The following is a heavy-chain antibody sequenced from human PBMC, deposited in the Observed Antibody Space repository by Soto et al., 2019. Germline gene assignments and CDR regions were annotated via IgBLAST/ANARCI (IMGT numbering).Heavy chain of an antibody. D-gene: IGHD2-2*01. V-gene: IGHV1-18*01. CDR1: GYTYTSYG. CDR3: ARFRTAAPTYYFDY. Sequence: QVQLVQSGAEVKKPGASVKVSCKASGYTYTSYGISWVRQAPGQGLEWMGWISVYNGNTNYAQKLQGRVTMTTDTITNTAYMELRSLRSDDTAVYYCARFRTAAPTYYFDYWGQGTLVTVSS. J-gene: IGHJ4*02. CDR2: ISVYNGNT.